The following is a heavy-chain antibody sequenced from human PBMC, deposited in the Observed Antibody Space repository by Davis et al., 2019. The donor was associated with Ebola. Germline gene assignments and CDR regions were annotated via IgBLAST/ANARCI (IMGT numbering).Heavy chain of an antibody. CDR1: GFTFSSYG. Sequence: PAGSLRLSCAASGFTFSSYGMHWVRHAPGKGLEWVASIWSAGSNKYYADSVKGRFTISRDNSKNTLYLQMNSLRAEDTAVYYCARVRDGDSNHAFPALDIWGQGTMVTVSS. V-gene: IGHV3-33*08. J-gene: IGHJ3*02. CDR2: IWSAGSNK. CDR3: ARVRDGDSNHAFPALDI. D-gene: IGHD4-11*01.